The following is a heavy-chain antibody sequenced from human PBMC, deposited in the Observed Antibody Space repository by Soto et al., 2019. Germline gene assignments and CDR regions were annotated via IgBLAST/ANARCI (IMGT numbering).Heavy chain of an antibody. D-gene: IGHD3-10*02. Sequence: QEELVESGGGVVQPGKSLRLSCTASAFNFNRYGMHWVRQVPGKGLEWVAVIFYDGSNKYYADSVKSRFTISRDNSKKTLYLEMNSLRVDDTAVYYCARELAVFLTYVRRHYGLDVWGQGTTVTVSS. V-gene: IGHV3-33*01. CDR2: IFYDGSNK. J-gene: IGHJ6*02. CDR3: ARELAVFLTYVRRHYGLDV. CDR1: AFNFNRYG.